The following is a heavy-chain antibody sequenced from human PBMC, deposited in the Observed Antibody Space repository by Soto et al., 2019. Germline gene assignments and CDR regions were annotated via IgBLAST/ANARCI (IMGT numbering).Heavy chain of an antibody. Sequence: GASVKVSCKASGYTFTSYAMHWVRQAPGQGLEWMGWINAGNGNTKYSQRFQGRVTITRDTSASTAYMELSSLRSEDTAVYYCARDNLIQLWFCSNAFDIWGQGTMVTVSS. J-gene: IGHJ3*02. V-gene: IGHV1-3*01. CDR2: INAGNGNT. D-gene: IGHD5-18*01. CDR3: ARDNLIQLWFCSNAFDI. CDR1: GYTFTSYA.